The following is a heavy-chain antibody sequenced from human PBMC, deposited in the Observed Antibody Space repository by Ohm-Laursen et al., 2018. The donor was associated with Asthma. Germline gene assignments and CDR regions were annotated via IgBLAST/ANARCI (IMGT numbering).Heavy chain of an antibody. D-gene: IGHD1-26*01. V-gene: IGHV3-23*01. J-gene: IGHJ2*01. CDR3: ARVPSGSYDYRYFDL. CDR2: ISGSGGST. CDR1: GFTFSSYG. Sequence: SLRLSCAASGFTFSSYGMHWVRQAPGKGLEWVSAISGSGGSTYYADSVKGRFTISRDNSKKMVYLQMNSLRSDDTAVYYCARVPSGSYDYRYFDLWGRGTLVTVSS.